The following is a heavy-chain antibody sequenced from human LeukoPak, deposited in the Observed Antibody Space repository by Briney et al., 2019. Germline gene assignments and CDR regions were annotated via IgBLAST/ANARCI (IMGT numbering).Heavy chain of an antibody. Sequence: GGSLRLSCAASGLTFSNCWMHWVRQAPGKGLEWVAFIQYDGSNKYYADSVKGRFTISRDNSKNTLYLQMNSLRAEDTAVYYCATEAARPGDYWGQGTLVTVSS. CDR1: GLTFSNCW. V-gene: IGHV3-30*02. CDR2: IQYDGSNK. J-gene: IGHJ4*02. D-gene: IGHD6-6*01. CDR3: ATEAARPGDY.